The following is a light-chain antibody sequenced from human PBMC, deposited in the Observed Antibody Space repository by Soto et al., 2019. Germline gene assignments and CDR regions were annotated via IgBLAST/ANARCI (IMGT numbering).Light chain of an antibody. CDR1: QAVNTR. CDR2: LTS. V-gene: IGKV3-11*01. J-gene: IGKJ1*01. CDR3: HQRQSWPRT. Sequence: EIVLTQSPATLSSFPVDRVTLSCRASQAVNTRLAWYQHTPGQAPRLLIYLTSNRAAGIPARFSGSGSGTDFTLTISDVQPEDFAVYYCHQRQSWPRTFGQGTKVDIK.